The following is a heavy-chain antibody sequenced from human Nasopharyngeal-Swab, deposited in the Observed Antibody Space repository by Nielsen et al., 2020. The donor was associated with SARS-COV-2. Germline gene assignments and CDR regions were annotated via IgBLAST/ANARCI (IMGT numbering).Heavy chain of an antibody. Sequence: GESLKISCAASGFTFSDYYMSWIRQAPGKGLEWVSYISSSSSYTNYADSVKGRFTISRDNAKNSLYLQMNSLRAEDTAMYYCARDSMPHCSSTSCRKYGMDVWGQGTTVTVSS. D-gene: IGHD2-2*01. CDR3: ARDSMPHCSSTSCRKYGMDV. V-gene: IGHV3-11*05. CDR1: GFTFSDYY. CDR2: ISSSSSYT. J-gene: IGHJ6*02.